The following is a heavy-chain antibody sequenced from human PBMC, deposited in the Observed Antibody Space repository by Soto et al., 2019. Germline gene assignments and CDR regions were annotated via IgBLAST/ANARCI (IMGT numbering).Heavy chain of an antibody. CDR3: ATDVQTGTSKNFDY. J-gene: IGHJ4*02. CDR2: FDPEDGET. V-gene: IGHV1-24*01. CDR1: GYTLTELS. Sequence: ASVKVSCKVSGYTLTELSMHWVRQAPGKGLEWMGGFDPEDGETIYAQKFQGRVTMTEDTSTDTAYMELSSLRSEDTAVYYCATDVQTGTSKNFDYWGQGTLVTVSS. D-gene: IGHD1-7*01.